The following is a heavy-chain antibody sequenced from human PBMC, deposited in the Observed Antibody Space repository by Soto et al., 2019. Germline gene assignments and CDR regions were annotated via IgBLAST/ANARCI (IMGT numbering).Heavy chain of an antibody. CDR3: VKDGSSGWPYFDDMDV. V-gene: IGHV3-30*18. J-gene: IGHJ6*02. Sequence: GGSLRLSCAASGFTFSSYGMHWVRQAPGKGLEWVAVIIYDGSKKYYADSVKGRFTISRDNSKNTLYLQMSSLRAEDTALYYCVKDGSSGWPYFDDMDVWGQGTTVTVSS. D-gene: IGHD6-19*01. CDR1: GFTFSSYG. CDR2: IIYDGSKK.